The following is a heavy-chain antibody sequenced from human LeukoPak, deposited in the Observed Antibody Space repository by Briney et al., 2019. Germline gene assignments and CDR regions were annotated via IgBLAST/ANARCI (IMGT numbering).Heavy chain of an antibody. CDR1: GFTFSDYA. J-gene: IGHJ4*02. Sequence: GGSLRLSCAASGFTFSDYAMHWVRQAPGKGLEWVAVISKDGSDKYYPGSVRGRFTISGDNSKNTIYLQMDSLRAEDTAIYYCARDYWWNYDYWGQGTLVTVSS. CDR2: ISKDGSDK. CDR3: ARDYWWNYDY. V-gene: IGHV3-30-3*01. D-gene: IGHD1-7*01.